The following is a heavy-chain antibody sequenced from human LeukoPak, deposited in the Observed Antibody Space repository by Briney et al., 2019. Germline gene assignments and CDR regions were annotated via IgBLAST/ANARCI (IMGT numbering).Heavy chain of an antibody. CDR3: ARGAYCSGGSCSDYYYYYYMDV. V-gene: IGHV4-59*01. D-gene: IGHD2-15*01. Sequence: PSETLSLTCTVSGGSISSYYWSWIRQPPGKGLEWIGYIYYSGSTNYNPSLKSRVTISVDMSKNQFSLKLSSVTAADTAVYYCARGAYCSGGSCSDYYYYYYMDVWGKGTTVTVSS. CDR1: GGSISSYY. J-gene: IGHJ6*03. CDR2: IYYSGST.